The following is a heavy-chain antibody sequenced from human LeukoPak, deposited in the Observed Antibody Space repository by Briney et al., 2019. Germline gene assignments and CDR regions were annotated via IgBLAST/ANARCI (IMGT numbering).Heavy chain of an antibody. V-gene: IGHV1-69*06. CDR1: GGTFSSYA. J-gene: IGHJ4*02. D-gene: IGHD3-22*01. CDR2: IIPIFGTA. Sequence: GASVKVSCKASGGTFSSYAISWVRQAPGQGLEWMGGIIPIFGTANYAQKFQGRVTITADKSTSTAYMELSSLRSEDTAVYYCAAGPSAVIVVVMVYWGQGTLVTVSS. CDR3: AAGPSAVIVVVMVY.